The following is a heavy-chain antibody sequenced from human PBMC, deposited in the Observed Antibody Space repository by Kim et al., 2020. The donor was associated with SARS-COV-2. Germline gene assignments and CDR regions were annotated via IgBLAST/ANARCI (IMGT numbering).Heavy chain of an antibody. Sequence: GGSLRLSCAASGFTFSSYAMSWVRQAPGKGLEWVSDISGSGGSTYSADSVKGRFTISRDNSKNTLYLQMNSLRAEDTAVYYCAIDYNTIFGVVPTDAFDIWGQGTMVTVSS. CDR2: ISGSGGST. CDR1: GFTFSSYA. D-gene: IGHD3-3*01. V-gene: IGHV3-23*01. J-gene: IGHJ3*02. CDR3: AIDYNTIFGVVPTDAFDI.